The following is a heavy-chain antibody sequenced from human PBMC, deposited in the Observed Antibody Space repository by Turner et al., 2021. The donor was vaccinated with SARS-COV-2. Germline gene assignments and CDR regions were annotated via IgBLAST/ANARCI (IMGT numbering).Heavy chain of an antibody. J-gene: IGHJ4*02. Sequence: QVQLVQSGADVKKPGASVKASCKASGYIFINYYIHWVRQAPGQGREWGGIINPSGGDTRYAQKFRGRITMTSDTSTSTVSMELSSLRSEDTAVYYCARGELWSFSSYDNWGQGTLVTVSS. CDR2: INPSGGDT. D-gene: IGHD3-10*01. CDR1: GYIFINYY. V-gene: IGHV1-46*03. CDR3: ARGELWSFSSYDN.